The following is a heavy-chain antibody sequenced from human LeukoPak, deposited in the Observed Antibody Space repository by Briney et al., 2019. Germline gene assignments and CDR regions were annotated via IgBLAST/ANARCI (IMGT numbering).Heavy chain of an antibody. CDR3: ARDLHPRLTGYFDY. Sequence: PGGSLRLSCVASGFTVSSYYVSWVRQAPGNGLEWVSVIYSGGSTYYADSVEGRFTVSRDNSKNTLYLEMRSLRAEDTAVYYCARDLHPRLTGYFDYWGQGTLVTVSS. D-gene: IGHD3-16*01. J-gene: IGHJ4*02. V-gene: IGHV3-53*01. CDR1: GFTVSSYY. CDR2: IYSGGST.